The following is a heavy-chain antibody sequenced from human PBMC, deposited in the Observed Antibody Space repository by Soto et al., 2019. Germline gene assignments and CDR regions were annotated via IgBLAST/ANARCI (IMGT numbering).Heavy chain of an antibody. V-gene: IGHV3-23*01. CDR1: GFTFSSYA. CDR3: EKDIGIGRYGMDV. CDR2: ISGSGGST. D-gene: IGHD1-26*01. Sequence: GGSLRLSCAASGFTFSSYAMSWVRQAPGKGLEWVSAISGSGGSTYYADSVKGRFTISRDNSKNTLYLQMNSLRAEDTAVYYCEKDIGIGRYGMDVWGQGTTVTVSS. J-gene: IGHJ6*02.